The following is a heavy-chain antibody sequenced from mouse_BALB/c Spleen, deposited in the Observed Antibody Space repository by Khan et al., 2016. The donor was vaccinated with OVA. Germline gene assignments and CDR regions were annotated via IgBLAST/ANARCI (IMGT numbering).Heavy chain of an antibody. CDR1: GFSLTSYC. CDR3: TKNYDYDEGLAY. D-gene: IGHD2-4*01. V-gene: IGHV2-2*02. Sequence: QVQLKQSGPGLVQPSQSLSITCTVSGFSLTSYCVHWVRQSPGKSQVWLGVIWSVGSTDYNTAFIYRLNISKDNSTSQAFFKMYSLHAKYTAIYYCTKNYDYDEGLAYWGQGTLVTVSA. CDR2: IWSVGST. J-gene: IGHJ3*01.